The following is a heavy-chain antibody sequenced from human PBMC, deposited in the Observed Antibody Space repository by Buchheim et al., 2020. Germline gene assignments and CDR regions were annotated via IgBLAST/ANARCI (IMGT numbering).Heavy chain of an antibody. J-gene: IGHJ4*02. D-gene: IGHD6-13*01. V-gene: IGHV1-69*06. CDR1: GGALSGYG. CDR2: IIPMSGTS. CDR3: ARIYCSSSSCAGYFDS. Sequence: QVHLVQSGPEVKKSGSSVKVSCKASGGALSGYGFSWVRQAPGQGLEWMGGIIPMSGTSTYAERFQGRVTIIADKSKTTAYMELGSLRSEDTAVYFCARIYCSSSSCAGYFDSWGQGT.